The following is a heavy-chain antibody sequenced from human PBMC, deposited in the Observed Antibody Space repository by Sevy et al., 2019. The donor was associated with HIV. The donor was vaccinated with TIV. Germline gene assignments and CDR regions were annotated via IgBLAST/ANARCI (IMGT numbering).Heavy chain of an antibody. Sequence: SETLSLTCTVSGGSISSSNYYWGWIRQPPGKGLEWIGSIYYSGSPYYNPSLKSRVTISVDTSKNQFFLNLSSVTAPDTAVYYCAGMEVGGYDLLTGRSTGWFDPWGQGTLVTLSS. D-gene: IGHD3-9*01. J-gene: IGHJ5*02. V-gene: IGHV4-39*01. CDR1: GGSISSSNYY. CDR2: IYYSGSP. CDR3: AGMEVGGYDLLTGRSTGWFDP.